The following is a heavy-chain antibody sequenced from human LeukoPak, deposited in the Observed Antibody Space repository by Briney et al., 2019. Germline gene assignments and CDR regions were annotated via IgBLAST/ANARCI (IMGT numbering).Heavy chain of an antibody. Sequence: SQTLSLTCAISGDSVSSSSVAWNWIRQSPSRGLEWLGRTYYRSKWYNDYAVSVKGRITINPDTSKNQFSLQLNSVTPEDTAVYYCARDHPAVRGVTRPPPPTFDYWGQGTLVTVSS. CDR2: TYYRSKWYN. V-gene: IGHV6-1*01. CDR3: ARDHPAVRGVTRPPPPTFDY. J-gene: IGHJ4*02. CDR1: GDSVSSSSVA. D-gene: IGHD3-10*01.